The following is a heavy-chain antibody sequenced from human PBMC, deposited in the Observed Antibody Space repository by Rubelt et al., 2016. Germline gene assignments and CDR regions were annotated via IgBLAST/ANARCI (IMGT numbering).Heavy chain of an antibody. J-gene: IGHJ4*02. CDR1: GYTFTSYG. Sequence: QVQLVQSGAEVKKPGASVKVSCKASGYTFTSYGISWVRQAPGQGLEWMGWISAYNGNTNFEPKLQGRVTMTTGKSTSTADMELGSLRSEDTAVYYCARGGSDYYFDYWGQGTLVTVSS. D-gene: IGHD2-21*01. CDR2: ISAYNGNT. V-gene: IGHV1-18*01. CDR3: ARGGSDYYFDY.